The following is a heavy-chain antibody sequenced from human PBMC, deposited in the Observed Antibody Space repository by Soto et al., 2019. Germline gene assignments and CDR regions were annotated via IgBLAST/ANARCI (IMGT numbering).Heavy chain of an antibody. CDR3: ASPDCSGGSCYSQYFDY. Sequence: QVQLVQSGAEVQKPGSSVKVSCKASGGTFSSYAISWVRQAPGQGLEWLGVMSPIFGTANYAQKFQGRVTITADESTSTAYMELSSLRSEDTAVYYCASPDCSGGSCYSQYFDYWGQGTLVTVSS. V-gene: IGHV1-69*01. CDR1: GGTFSSYA. D-gene: IGHD2-15*01. J-gene: IGHJ4*02. CDR2: MSPIFGTA.